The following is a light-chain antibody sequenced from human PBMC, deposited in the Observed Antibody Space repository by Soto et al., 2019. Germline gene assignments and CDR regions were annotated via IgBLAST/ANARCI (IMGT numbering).Light chain of an antibody. Sequence: EIVLTQSPATLSLSPGERATLSCRASQSVTSYLAWYQQKPGQAPRLLIYDASNRATGVPARFSGSGSGTDFTLTISSLEPEDFALYYCQQRSNWPLNCGGGTKGDIK. CDR3: QQRSNWPLN. CDR2: DAS. CDR1: QSVTSY. J-gene: IGKJ4*01. V-gene: IGKV3-11*01.